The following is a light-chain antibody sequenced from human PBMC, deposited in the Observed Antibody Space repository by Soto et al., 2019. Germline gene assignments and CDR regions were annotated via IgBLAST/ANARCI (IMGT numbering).Light chain of an antibody. V-gene: IGLV2-14*01. Sequence: QSALTQPASVSGSPGQSITISCTGTSSDVGGYEFVSWYRQHPGNAPELLIYDVSNRPSGVSNRFSGSKSGNTASLIISGLQAEDEADYYCSLYTSSSIVFGGGTKLTVL. CDR3: SLYTSSSIV. CDR1: SSDVGGYEF. CDR2: DVS. J-gene: IGLJ3*02.